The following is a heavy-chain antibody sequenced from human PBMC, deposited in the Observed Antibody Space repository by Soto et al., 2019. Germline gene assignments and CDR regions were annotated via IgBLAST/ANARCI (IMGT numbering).Heavy chain of an antibody. V-gene: IGHV3-23*01. CDR2: ISGGSGST. D-gene: IGHD6-19*01. CDR1: GFTFSNIA. J-gene: IGHJ4*02. CDR3: AIPSGLTVTGPDY. Sequence: GGSLRLPCPASGFTFSNIAISWARQAPGKGLEWVSAISGGSGSTYYADSVKGRFTISRDNSKNSLYLQMNSLRADDTAVYYCAIPSGLTVTGPDYWGQGTLVTVSS.